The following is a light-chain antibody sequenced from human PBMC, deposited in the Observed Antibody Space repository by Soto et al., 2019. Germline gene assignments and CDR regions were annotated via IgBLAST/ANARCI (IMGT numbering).Light chain of an antibody. J-gene: IGKJ4*01. Sequence: DIQLTQSPSSLSASVGDRVNITCRASQGISTWLAWYQQKPEKAPKNLLFDASNLQSGVPSRFSGSGSGTDVTLTISSVQPEDFATYYCQQYKSYPLTFGGVPKVDIK. CDR1: QGISTW. CDR2: DAS. CDR3: QQYKSYPLT. V-gene: IGKV1D-16*01.